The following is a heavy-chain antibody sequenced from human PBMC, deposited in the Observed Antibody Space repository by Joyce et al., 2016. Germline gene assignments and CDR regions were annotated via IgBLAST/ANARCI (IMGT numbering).Heavy chain of an antibody. CDR3: TKDLPDFTYVWTADY. J-gene: IGHJ4*02. CDR2: LRGRDTTT. V-gene: IGHV3-23*01. Sequence: EVQLMESGGGLVEPGGSLTLSCAASGFTFSTTPMSWVRQGPGKGLEWVSSLRGRDTTTYCAASVKGRFTISRDTSRDTLYLQIHSLRAEDTAIYYCTKDLPDFTYVWTADYWGQGALVTVSS. D-gene: IGHD3/OR15-3a*01. CDR1: GFTFSTTP.